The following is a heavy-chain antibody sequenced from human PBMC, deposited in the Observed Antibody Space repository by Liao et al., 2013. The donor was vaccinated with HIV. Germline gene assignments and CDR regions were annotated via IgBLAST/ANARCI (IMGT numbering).Heavy chain of an antibody. CDR1: GGSFSGYY. J-gene: IGHJ4*02. CDR2: VNHIGST. D-gene: IGHD1-26*01. Sequence: QVQLRESGPGLVKPSETLSLTCAVYGGSFSGYYWSWIRQPPREGAWSGLGKVNHIGSTNYNLSLKSRLTISLDTSRSQFSLRLTSVTAADTAVYYCARRNSVGILSPTGGDFPFWGQGALVTGLL. V-gene: IGHV4-34*10. CDR3: ARRNSVGILSPTGGDFPF.